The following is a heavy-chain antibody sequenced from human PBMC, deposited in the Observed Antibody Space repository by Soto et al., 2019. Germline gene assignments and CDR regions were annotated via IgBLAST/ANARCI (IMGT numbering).Heavy chain of an antibody. CDR1: GFTFSSYG. D-gene: IGHD6-13*01. J-gene: IGHJ6*02. Sequence: QVQLVESGEGVVQPGRSLRLSCAASGFTFSSYGIHWVRQAPGKGVEWVAVISYDGSNKYYADSVKGRFTISRDNSKNTLYLQMNSLRAEDTAVYYCAKDLNSSSQCIPDYYYYGMDVWGQGTTVTVSS. V-gene: IGHV3-30*18. CDR3: AKDLNSSSQCIPDYYYYGMDV. CDR2: ISYDGSNK.